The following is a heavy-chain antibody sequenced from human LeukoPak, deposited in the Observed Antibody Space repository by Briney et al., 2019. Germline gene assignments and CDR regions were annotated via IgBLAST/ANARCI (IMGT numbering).Heavy chain of an antibody. V-gene: IGHV4-34*01. CDR1: GFTFSDYY. D-gene: IGHD2-15*01. Sequence: GSLRLSCAASGFTFSDYYMSWIRQPPGKGLEWIGEINHSGSTNYNPSLKSRVTISVDTSKNQFSLKLSSVTAADTAVYYCARGRVVVVAATFYYYYYYMDVWGKGTTVTVSS. CDR2: INHSGST. J-gene: IGHJ6*03. CDR3: ARGRVVVVAATFYYYYYYMDV.